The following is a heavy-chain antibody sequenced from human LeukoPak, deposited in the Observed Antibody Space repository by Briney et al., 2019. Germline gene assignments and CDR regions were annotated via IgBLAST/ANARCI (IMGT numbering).Heavy chain of an antibody. Sequence: ASVKVSCKASGYTFTAHAVHWVRQAPGQRLEWMGWINIANGDTGYSQKFQDRVTITRDTSASTGYMETSSLISEDTAVYYCASKPRGESRPFDYWGQGTLVTVSS. CDR2: INIANGDT. J-gene: IGHJ4*02. V-gene: IGHV1-3*04. D-gene: IGHD3-16*01. CDR1: GYTFTAHA. CDR3: ASKPRGESRPFDY.